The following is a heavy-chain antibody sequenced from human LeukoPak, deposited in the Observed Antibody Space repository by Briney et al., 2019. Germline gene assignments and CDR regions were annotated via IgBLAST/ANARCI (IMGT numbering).Heavy chain of an antibody. J-gene: IGHJ5*02. V-gene: IGHV4-39*01. Sequence: SETLSLTCGVSGASLSGYYWNWIRQPPGKGLEWIGSIYYSGSTYYNPSLKSRVTISVDTSKNQFSLKLSSVTAADTAVYYCASLVTTAIDPWGQGTLVTVSS. CDR1: GASLSGYY. CDR2: IYYSGST. CDR3: ASLVTTAIDP. D-gene: IGHD4-17*01.